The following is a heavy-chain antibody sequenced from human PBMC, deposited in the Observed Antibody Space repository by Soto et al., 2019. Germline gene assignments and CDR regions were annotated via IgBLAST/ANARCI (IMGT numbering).Heavy chain of an antibody. CDR1: GGSLSNSNW. D-gene: IGHD1-26*01. Sequence: SETRSLPWPLFGGSLSNSNWWTCAGQPTGKRLDCLRDFSQRGSTVTSASFTGRVTIPVDKANNQFSLKLRSVTAADTTVYYCAHWSIVGVAIWGPGALVTVSS. CDR3: AHWSIVGVAI. V-gene: IGHV4-4*02. CDR2: FSQRGST. J-gene: IGHJ4*02.